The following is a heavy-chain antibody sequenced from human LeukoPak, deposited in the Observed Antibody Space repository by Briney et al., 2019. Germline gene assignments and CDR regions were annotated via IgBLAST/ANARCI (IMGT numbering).Heavy chain of an antibody. CDR2: IYYSGST. V-gene: IGHV4-39*01. CDR1: GGSISSSSYY. Sequence: SETLSLTCTVSGGSISSSSYYWGWIRQPPGEGLEWIGSIYYSGSTYYNPSLKSRVTISVDTSKNQFSLKLSSVTAADTAVYYCARRAAGTGGVRYFDYWGQGTLVTVPS. D-gene: IGHD6-13*01. J-gene: IGHJ4*02. CDR3: ARRAAGTGGVRYFDY.